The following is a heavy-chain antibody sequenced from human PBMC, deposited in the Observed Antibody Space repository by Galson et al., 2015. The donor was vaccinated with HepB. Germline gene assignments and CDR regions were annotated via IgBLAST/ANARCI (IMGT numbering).Heavy chain of an antibody. D-gene: IGHD3-22*01. CDR2: IYSGTST. V-gene: IGHV3-53*04. J-gene: IGHJ4*02. Sequence: SLRLSCAASGFTVSSNYTSWVRQAPGKGLEWVSIIYSGTSTYYADSVRGRFTISRHNFKNTLYLQMNSLRAEDTAVYYCARGPRHYYDSSGPGYFDYWGQGTLVTVSS. CDR1: GFTVSSNY. CDR3: ARGPRHYYDSSGPGYFDY.